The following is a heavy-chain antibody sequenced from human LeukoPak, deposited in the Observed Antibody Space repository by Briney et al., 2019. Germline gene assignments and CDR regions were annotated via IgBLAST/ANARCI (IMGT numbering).Heavy chain of an antibody. CDR1: GGSFSGYY. J-gene: IGHJ4*02. D-gene: IGHD6-6*01. Sequence: PSETLSLTCAVYGGSFSGYYWSWIRQPPGKGLEWIGEINHSGSTNYNPSLKSRVTISVDTSKNQFSLKLSSVTAADTAVYYCARVSDSSSSGTDYWGQGTLDTVSS. CDR2: INHSGST. CDR3: ARVSDSSSSGTDY. V-gene: IGHV4-34*01.